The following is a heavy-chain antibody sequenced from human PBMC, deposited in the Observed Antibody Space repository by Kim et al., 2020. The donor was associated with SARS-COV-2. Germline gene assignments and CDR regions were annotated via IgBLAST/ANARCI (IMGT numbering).Heavy chain of an antibody. CDR3: ARSYDSSGYWDYYYYGMDV. D-gene: IGHD3-22*01. Sequence: GRFTTSRDNAKNSLYLQMNSLRAEDTAVYYCARSYDSSGYWDYYYYGMDVWGQGTTVTVSS. J-gene: IGHJ6*02. V-gene: IGHV3-11*06.